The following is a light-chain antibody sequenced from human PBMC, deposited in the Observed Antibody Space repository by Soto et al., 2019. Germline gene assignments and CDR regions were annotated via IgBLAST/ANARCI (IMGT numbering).Light chain of an antibody. CDR3: QQYGSSLYT. Sequence: DIDLTQSPGTLSLSPRERISLSCSASQRVSRQKVAWYQQKPGQAPRLLILGSSVWATGITEGFSGSGSGTDFSLTISRLESEDSAVYYCQQYGSSLYTFGGGTKVDIK. CDR2: GSS. J-gene: IGKJ4*01. CDR1: QRVSRQK. V-gene: IGKV3-20*01.